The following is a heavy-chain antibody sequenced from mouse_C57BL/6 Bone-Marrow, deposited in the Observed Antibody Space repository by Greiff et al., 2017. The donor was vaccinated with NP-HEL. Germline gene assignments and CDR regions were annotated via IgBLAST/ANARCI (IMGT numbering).Heavy chain of an antibody. CDR2: INPNYGTT. J-gene: IGHJ4*01. V-gene: IGHV1-39*01. CDR1: GYSFTDYN. D-gene: IGHD2-3*01. Sequence: EVQVVESGPELVKPGASVKISCKASGYSFTDYNMNWVKQSNGKSLEWIGVINPNYGTTSYNQKFKGKATLTVDQSSSTAYMQLNSLTSEDSAVYYCARGMGLLPFYAMDYWGQGTSVTVSS. CDR3: ARGMGLLPFYAMDY.